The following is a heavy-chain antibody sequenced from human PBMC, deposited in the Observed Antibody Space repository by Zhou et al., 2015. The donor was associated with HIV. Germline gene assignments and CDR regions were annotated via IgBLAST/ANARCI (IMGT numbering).Heavy chain of an antibody. CDR3: ARSVYYPRYMDV. Sequence: EVQLVESGGGLIQPGGSLRLSCAASGFIFRNYWMHWVRQAPGKGLEWVSVIYNGGTYYADSVKGRFTISRDNSKNTLYLQMNSLRVEDTAVYYCARSVYYPRYMDVWGKGTTVTVSS. CDR1: GFIFRNYW. J-gene: IGHJ6*03. D-gene: IGHD1-26*01. CDR2: IYNGGT. V-gene: IGHV3-53*01.